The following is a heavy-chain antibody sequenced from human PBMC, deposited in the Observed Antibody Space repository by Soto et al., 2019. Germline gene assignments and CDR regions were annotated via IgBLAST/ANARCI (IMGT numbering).Heavy chain of an antibody. V-gene: IGHV4-28*01. CDR2: IYYSGTT. J-gene: IGHJ4*02. CDR3: ARREIQGPIDY. CDR1: GYYISSRNW. Sequence: PSETLSLTCGVSGYYISSRNWWGWIRQPPGKGLEWIGYIYYSGTTYYNPSLKSRVTMSVDTSKNQFSLKLTSVTAVDTAVYYCARREIQGPIDYWGQGTLVTVSS.